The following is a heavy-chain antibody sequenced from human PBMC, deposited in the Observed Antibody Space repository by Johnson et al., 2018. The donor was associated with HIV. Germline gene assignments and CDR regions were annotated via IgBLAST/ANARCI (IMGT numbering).Heavy chain of an antibody. J-gene: IGHJ3*02. CDR3: ASDWGSRHAFDI. CDR2: ISYDGSNK. V-gene: IGHV3-30*04. Sequence: QVQLVESGGGVVQPGRSLRLSCAASGFTFSSYAMHWVRQAPGKGLVWVAVISYDGSNKYYADSVKGRFTISRDNSKNTLYLQMNSLRAEDTAVYYCASDWGSRHAFDIWGQGTMVTVSS. CDR1: GFTFSSYA. D-gene: IGHD7-27*01.